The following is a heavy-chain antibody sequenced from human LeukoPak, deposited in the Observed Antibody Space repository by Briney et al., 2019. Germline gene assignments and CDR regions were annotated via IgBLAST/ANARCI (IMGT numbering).Heavy chain of an antibody. J-gene: IGHJ4*02. CDR3: TTDPY. CDR1: GFTFNNAW. CDR2: IKSKTDGGPT. Sequence: GGSLRLSCAASGFTFNNAWMSWGRQAPGKGLEWVGRIKSKTDGGPTDYAAPVNGRFTISRDDSKNTLYLQMNSLKTEDTAVYYCTTDPYWGQGTLVTVSS. V-gene: IGHV3-15*01.